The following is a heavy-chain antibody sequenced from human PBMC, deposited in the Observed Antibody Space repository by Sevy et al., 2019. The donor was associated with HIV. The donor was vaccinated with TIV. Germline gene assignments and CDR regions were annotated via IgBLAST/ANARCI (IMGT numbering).Heavy chain of an antibody. CDR2: IRYDGTTK. CDR1: GFTFSTYG. CDR3: VKGLGMVQGALLSDDI. V-gene: IGHV3-30*02. Sequence: GGSLRLSCAASGFTFSTYGMHWVRQAPGKGLEWVTFIRYDGTTKYYADSVKGRFTVSRDNSKYTLYLQMNSLRAEDTAVYYCVKGLGMVQGALLSDDIWGQGTKVTVSS. D-gene: IGHD3-10*01. J-gene: IGHJ3*02.